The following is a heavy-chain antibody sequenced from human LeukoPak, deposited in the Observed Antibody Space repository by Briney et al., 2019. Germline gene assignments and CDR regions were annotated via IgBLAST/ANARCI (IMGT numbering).Heavy chain of an antibody. Sequence: TGGSLRLSSAVSGFTSSSYGMSWVRQAPGKGLEWVSAISDSGGSTYYADSVKGRFTISRDNSKNTLYLHINSLRAEDTAVYYCEIYRKVVTPTFDYWVQGTLVTVSS. CDR1: GFTSSSYG. J-gene: IGHJ4*02. CDR3: EIYRKVVTPTFDY. V-gene: IGHV3-23*01. D-gene: IGHD3-22*01. CDR2: ISDSGGST.